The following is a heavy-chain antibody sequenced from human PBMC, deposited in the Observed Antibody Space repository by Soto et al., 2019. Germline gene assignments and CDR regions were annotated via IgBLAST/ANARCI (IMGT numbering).Heavy chain of an antibody. CDR3: ARETPPAAAGYYYYYYMDV. D-gene: IGHD6-13*01. V-gene: IGHV4-39*02. CDR2: IYYSGST. Sequence: LEILSLTCTVSGSSISSSSYYWGWIRQPPGKGLEWIGIIYYSGSTYYNPSLKSRVTISVDTSKNQFSMKLSSVTAADTAVYYCARETPPAAAGYYYYYYMDVWGKGTTVTVSS. J-gene: IGHJ6*03. CDR1: GSSISSSSYY.